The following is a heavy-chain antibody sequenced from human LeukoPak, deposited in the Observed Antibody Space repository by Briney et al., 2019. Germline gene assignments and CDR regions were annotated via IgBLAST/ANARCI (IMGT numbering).Heavy chain of an antibody. J-gene: IGHJ4*02. CDR2: ISAYNGNT. D-gene: IGHD2-2*01. CDR1: GYTFTSYG. V-gene: IGHV1-18*01. Sequence: ASVKVSCKASGYTFTSYGISWVRQAPGQGLEWMGRISAYNGNTNYAQKLQGRVTMTTDTSTSTAYMELRSLRSDDTAVYYCARDRMYCSSTSCYEAGYWGQGTLVTVSS. CDR3: ARDRMYCSSTSCYEAGY.